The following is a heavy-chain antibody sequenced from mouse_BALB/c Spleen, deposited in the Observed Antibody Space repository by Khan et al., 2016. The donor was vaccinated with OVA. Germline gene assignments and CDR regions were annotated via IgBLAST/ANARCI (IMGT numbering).Heavy chain of an antibody. J-gene: IGHJ4*01. CDR3: ARPSTATAMDY. Sequence: QVQLKQSGAELVRPGVSVKISCKGSGYTFTDYAMHWVKQSHAKSLEWIGVIRTYYGDASYNQKFKGKATMTVDKSSSTAYMELARLTSEDSAIYYCARPSTATAMDYWGQGTSVTGSS. CDR1: GYTFTDYA. D-gene: IGHD1-2*01. V-gene: IGHV1S137*01. CDR2: IRTYYGDA.